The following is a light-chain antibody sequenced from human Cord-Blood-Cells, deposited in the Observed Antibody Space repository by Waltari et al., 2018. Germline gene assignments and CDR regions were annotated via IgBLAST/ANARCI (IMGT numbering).Light chain of an antibody. CDR1: SSDVGGYHY. CDR2: DVS. J-gene: IGLJ1*01. Sequence: QSALTQPASVSGSPGQSLTISCTGTSSDVGGYHYVSWYQQHPGKAPKLMIYDVSNRPSGVSNRFSGSKAGNTASLTISGLQAEDEADYYCSSYTSSSTLFGTGTKVTVL. CDR3: SSYTSSSTL. V-gene: IGLV2-14*01.